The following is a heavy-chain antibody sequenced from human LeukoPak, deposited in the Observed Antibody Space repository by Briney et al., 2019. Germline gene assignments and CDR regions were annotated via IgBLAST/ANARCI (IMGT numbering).Heavy chain of an antibody. CDR3: ARGTNWDYYYYYMDV. Sequence: PGGSLRLSCAASGFTVSSNYMSWVRQAPGKGLEWVSVIYSGGSTYYADSVKGRFTISRDNSKNTLYLQMNSLRAEDTAVYCCARGTNWDYYYYYMDVWGKGTTVTISS. CDR2: IYSGGST. CDR1: GFTVSSNY. V-gene: IGHV3-53*01. J-gene: IGHJ6*03. D-gene: IGHD7-27*01.